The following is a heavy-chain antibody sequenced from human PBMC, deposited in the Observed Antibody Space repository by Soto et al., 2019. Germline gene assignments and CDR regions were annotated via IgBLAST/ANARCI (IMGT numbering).Heavy chain of an antibody. CDR2: IYYSGST. J-gene: IGHJ3*02. D-gene: IGHD3-9*01. CDR3: ARQPILTGPNDAFDI. V-gene: IGHV4-39*01. Sequence: QLQLQESGPGLVKPSETLSLTCTVSVGSISSSSYYWGWIRQPPGKGLEWIGSIYYSGSTYYNPSLKSRVTISVDTSKNQFSLKLSSVTAADTAVYYCARQPILTGPNDAFDIWGQGTMVTVSS. CDR1: VGSISSSSYY.